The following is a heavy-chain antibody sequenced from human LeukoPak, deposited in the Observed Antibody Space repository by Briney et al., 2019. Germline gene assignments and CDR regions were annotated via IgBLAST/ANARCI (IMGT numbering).Heavy chain of an antibody. CDR1: GGSISSGDYY. V-gene: IGHV4-61*08. Sequence: SETLSLTCTVSGGSISSGDYYWSWIRQPPGKGLEWIGYIYYSGSTNYNPSLKSRVTISVDTSKNQFSLKLSSVTAADTAVYYCARIYDYGDYGWFDPWGQGTLVTVSS. CDR2: IYYSGST. CDR3: ARIYDYGDYGWFDP. J-gene: IGHJ5*02. D-gene: IGHD4-17*01.